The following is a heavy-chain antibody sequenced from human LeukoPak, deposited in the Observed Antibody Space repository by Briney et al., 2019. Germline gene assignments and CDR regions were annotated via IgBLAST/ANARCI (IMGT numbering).Heavy chain of an antibody. CDR1: GFSLSTRGMC. CDR2: IDWDDDK. Sequence: SGPTLVKPTQTLTLTCTFSGFSLSTRGMCVSWIRQPPGKALEWLARIDWDDDKYSSTSLKTRLTISKDTSKNQVVLTMTNMEPVDTATYYCARMATGGYAYDYWGQGTLVTVSS. V-gene: IGHV2-70*11. D-gene: IGHD5-12*01. CDR3: ARMATGGYAYDY. J-gene: IGHJ4*02.